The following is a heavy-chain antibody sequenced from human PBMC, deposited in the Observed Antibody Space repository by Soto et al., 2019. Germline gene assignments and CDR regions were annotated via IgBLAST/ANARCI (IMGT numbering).Heavy chain of an antibody. CDR2: INHSGST. D-gene: IGHD3-3*01. V-gene: IGHV4-34*01. Sequence: SETLSLTCAVYGGSFSGYYWSWIRQPPGKGLEWIGEINHSGSTNYNPSLKSRVTISVDTSKNQFSLKLSSVTAADTAVYYCARGPRYYDFWSGYLDYWGQGTLVTVSS. CDR1: GGSFSGYY. J-gene: IGHJ4*02. CDR3: ARGPRYYDFWSGYLDY.